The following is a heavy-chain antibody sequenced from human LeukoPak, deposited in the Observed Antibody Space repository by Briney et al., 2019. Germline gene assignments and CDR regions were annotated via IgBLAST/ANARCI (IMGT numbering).Heavy chain of an antibody. CDR1: GFTFSSYG. CDR2: ISYDGSNK. V-gene: IGHV3-30*18. J-gene: IGHJ4*02. D-gene: IGHD3-16*01. Sequence: PGGSLRLSCAASGFTFSSYGMHWVRQAPGKGLEWVAVISYDGSNKYYAGSVKGRFTISRDNSKNTLYLQMNSLRAEDTAVYYCAKAKGDSFDYWGQGTLVTVSS. CDR3: AKAKGDSFDY.